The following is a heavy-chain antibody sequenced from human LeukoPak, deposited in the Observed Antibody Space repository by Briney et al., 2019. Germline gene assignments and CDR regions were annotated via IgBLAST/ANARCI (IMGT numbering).Heavy chain of an antibody. J-gene: IGHJ4*02. D-gene: IGHD1-7*01. CDR3: ARDAQLGTGTTSGDLDY. V-gene: IGHV1-69*04. Sequence: SVKVSCKASGGTFSSYTISWVRQAPGQGLEWMGRIIPILGIANYAQKFQGRVTITADKSTSTAYMELSSLRPEDTAVYYCARDAQLGTGTTSGDLDYWGQGTLVTVSS. CDR2: IIPILGIA. CDR1: GGTFSSYT.